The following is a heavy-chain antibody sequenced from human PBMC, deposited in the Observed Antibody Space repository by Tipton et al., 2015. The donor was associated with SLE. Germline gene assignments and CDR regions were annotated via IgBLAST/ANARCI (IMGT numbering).Heavy chain of an antibody. CDR3: ARGMVTWRGAIIGVDV. Sequence: TLSLTCAVSIDSLSRGGYSWSWIRQPPGKGLEWIGNIYHGGTTYHNPSLTSRLTLSVDRSKNQFSLNLTSVTAADTAVYYCARGMVTWRGAIIGVDVRGQGTTVNVSS. V-gene: IGHV4-30-2*01. D-gene: IGHD2-21*02. CDR1: IDSLSRGGYS. CDR2: IYHGGTT. J-gene: IGHJ6*02.